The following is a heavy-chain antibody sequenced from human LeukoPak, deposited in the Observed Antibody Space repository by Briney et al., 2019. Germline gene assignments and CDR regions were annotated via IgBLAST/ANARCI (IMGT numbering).Heavy chain of an antibody. CDR2: IYYSGST. J-gene: IGHJ6*02. V-gene: IGHV4-59*08. Sequence: YIYYSGSTNYNPSLKSRVTISVDTSKNQFSLKLSSVTAADTAVYYCARTPLWFGDIYGMDVWGQGTTVTVSS. CDR3: ARTPLWFGDIYGMDV. D-gene: IGHD3-10*01.